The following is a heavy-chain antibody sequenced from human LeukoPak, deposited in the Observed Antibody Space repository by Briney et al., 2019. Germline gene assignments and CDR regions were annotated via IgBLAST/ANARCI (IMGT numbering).Heavy chain of an antibody. CDR2: ISSSGSII. V-gene: IGHV3-48*03. Sequence: GGSLRLSCAATGLTFSRYELNWVRQAPGKGLEWVSYISSSGSIIYYADSVKGRVTISRDVAKNTLYLHMNSLGDDDTAVYYCARDQRYAFYYWGQGILVTVSS. J-gene: IGHJ4*02. D-gene: IGHD3-9*01. CDR3: ARDQRYAFYY. CDR1: GLTFSRYE.